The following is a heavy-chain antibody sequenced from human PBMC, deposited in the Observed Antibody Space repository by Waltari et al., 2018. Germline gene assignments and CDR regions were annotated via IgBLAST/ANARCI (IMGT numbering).Heavy chain of an antibody. CDR1: GFTFSSHW. CDR2: IKRDGSST. V-gene: IGHV3-74*01. D-gene: IGHD3-22*01. CDR3: VRDSSGTY. Sequence: EVQLVESGGGLVQPGGSLRLSCAASGFTFSSHWMYWVRQTPGKGLVWVPGIKRDGSSTSYADSVKGRVTISRDNAKNTLYLQMNSLRAEDTAVYYCVRDSSGTYWGQGTQVTVSS. J-gene: IGHJ4*02.